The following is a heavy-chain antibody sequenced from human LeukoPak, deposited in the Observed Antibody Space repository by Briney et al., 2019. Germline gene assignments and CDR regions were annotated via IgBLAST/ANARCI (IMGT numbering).Heavy chain of an antibody. CDR2: VFHSGST. D-gene: IGHD1-1*01. V-gene: IGHV4-38-2*02. Sequence: SETLSLTCTVSGYSLSSGFYWGWIRRPPGKGLEWIATVFHSGSTYYNSSLESRVTISMDTSKNQFSLRLISVTAADTALYYCARFGTRDNCCHPGVDTWGQGTPVTVSS. CDR3: ARFGTRDNCCHPGVDT. J-gene: IGHJ5*02. CDR1: GYSLSSGFY.